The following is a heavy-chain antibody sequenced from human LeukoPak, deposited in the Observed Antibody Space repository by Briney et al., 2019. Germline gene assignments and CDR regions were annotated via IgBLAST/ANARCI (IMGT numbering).Heavy chain of an antibody. Sequence: ASVKVSCKASGYTFTGYYMHWVRQAPGQGLEWMGWINPSSGGTNYAQKFQGRVTMTRDTSISTAYMELSRLRSDDTAVDYCASQHCSSTSCYNWFDPWGQGTLVTVSS. V-gene: IGHV1-2*02. CDR3: ASQHCSSTSCYNWFDP. D-gene: IGHD2-2*02. J-gene: IGHJ5*02. CDR1: GYTFTGYY. CDR2: INPSSGGT.